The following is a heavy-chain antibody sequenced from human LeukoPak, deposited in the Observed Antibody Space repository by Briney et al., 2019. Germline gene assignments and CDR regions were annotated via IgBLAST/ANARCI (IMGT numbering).Heavy chain of an antibody. Sequence: GGSLRLSCAASGFSFSTYEMNWVRQAPGKGLEWVSYISSSGTTIYYADSVKGRFTISRDNAKDSLYLQMNSLRAEDTAVYYCARGEDYDFWSGYSVYWGQGTLVTVSS. CDR3: ARGEDYDFWSGYSVY. D-gene: IGHD3-3*01. CDR1: GFSFSTYE. J-gene: IGHJ4*02. V-gene: IGHV3-48*03. CDR2: ISSSGTTI.